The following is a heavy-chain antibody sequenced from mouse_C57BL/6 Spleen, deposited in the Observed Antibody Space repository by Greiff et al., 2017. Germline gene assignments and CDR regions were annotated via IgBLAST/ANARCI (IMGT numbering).Heavy chain of an antibody. Sequence: SGAELVRPGASVTLSCKASGYTFTDYEMHWVKQTPVHGLEWIGAIDPETGGTAYNQKFKGKAILTADKSSSTAYMELRSLTSEDSAVYYCTIMVTTNYAMDYWGQGTSVTVSS. V-gene: IGHV1-15*01. CDR3: TIMVTTNYAMDY. CDR1: GYTFTDYE. D-gene: IGHD2-2*01. J-gene: IGHJ4*01. CDR2: IDPETGGT.